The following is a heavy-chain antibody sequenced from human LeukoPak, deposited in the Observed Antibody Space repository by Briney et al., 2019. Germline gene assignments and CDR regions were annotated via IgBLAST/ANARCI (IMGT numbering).Heavy chain of an antibody. V-gene: IGHV3-53*01. CDR2: TYSGGTT. Sequence: GGSLRLSCAASGLTVINNYMNWVRHAPGKGLEWGSVTYSGGTTYYADSVKGRFTDSRDNSKNTLYLQMDSLRAEDTAVYYCARDFFGWGYDAFDIWGQGTMVTVSS. J-gene: IGHJ3*02. D-gene: IGHD6-19*01. CDR3: ARDFFGWGYDAFDI. CDR1: GLTVINNY.